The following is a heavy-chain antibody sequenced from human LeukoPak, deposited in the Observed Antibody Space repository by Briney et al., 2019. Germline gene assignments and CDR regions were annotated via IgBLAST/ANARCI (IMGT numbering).Heavy chain of an antibody. V-gene: IGHV3-30*04. D-gene: IGHD3-16*01. Sequence: PGRSLRLSCAAPGFTFSSHAMHWVRQAPGKGLEWVAVISYDGSNKYYADSVKGRFTISRDNSKNTLNLQMNSLRVEDTAVYYCARSSRVMVTLEEYDYWGQGILVTVSS. CDR3: ARSSRVMVTLEEYDY. CDR2: ISYDGSNK. CDR1: GFTFSSHA. J-gene: IGHJ4*02.